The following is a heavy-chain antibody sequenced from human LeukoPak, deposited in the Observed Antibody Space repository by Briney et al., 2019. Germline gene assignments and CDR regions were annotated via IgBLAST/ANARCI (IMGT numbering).Heavy chain of an antibody. D-gene: IGHD2-21*02. CDR3: ARQQSDTSLFDP. V-gene: IGHV4-39*01. Sequence: PSETLSLTCIVSGDSISSTSYYWAWIRQPPGKGLEWIGMIFYSGSAYYTPSLRGRVALSVDTSRNQFSLNLISVTAADTGVYFCARQQSDTSLFDPWGQGTLVTVSS. CDR1: GDSISSTSYY. J-gene: IGHJ5*02. CDR2: IFYSGSA.